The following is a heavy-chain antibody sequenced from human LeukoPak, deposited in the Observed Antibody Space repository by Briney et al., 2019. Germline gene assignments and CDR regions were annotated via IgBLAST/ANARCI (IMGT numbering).Heavy chain of an antibody. CDR3: ARSRITIFGVVIGMDV. D-gene: IGHD3-3*01. CDR2: INHSGST. CDR1: GGSFSGYY. Sequence: PSETLSLTCAVYGGSFSGYYWSWIRQPPGKGLEWIGEINHSGSTNYNPSLKSRVTISVDTSKNQFSLKLSSVTAADTAVYYCARSRITIFGVVIGMDVWGQGTTVTDSS. J-gene: IGHJ6*02. V-gene: IGHV4-34*01.